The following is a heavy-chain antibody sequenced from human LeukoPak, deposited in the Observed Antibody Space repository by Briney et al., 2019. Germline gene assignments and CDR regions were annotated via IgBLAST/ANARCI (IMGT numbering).Heavy chain of an antibody. Sequence: SETLSLTCTVSGGSISSSYWSWIRQPPGKGLEWIGYIYYSGSTNYNPSLKSRVTISVDTSKNQFSLKLSSVTAADTAVYYCARDLSAGVDAFDIWGQGTMVTVSS. D-gene: IGHD3-3*01. V-gene: IGHV4-59*01. CDR2: IYYSGST. CDR1: GGSISSSY. CDR3: ARDLSAGVDAFDI. J-gene: IGHJ3*02.